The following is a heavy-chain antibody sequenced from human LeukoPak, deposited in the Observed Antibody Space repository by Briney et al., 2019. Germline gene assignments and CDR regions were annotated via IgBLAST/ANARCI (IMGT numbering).Heavy chain of an antibody. CDR1: GFTFSSYA. CDR2: IGGTGVRT. J-gene: IGHJ4*02. Sequence: PGGSLRLSCASSGFTFSSYAMGWVRQAPGKGLGWVSTIGGTGVRTYYADSVKGRFTISRDNSKNPLYLQINSLRAEDTAVYFCAKDRLGGPYFFHYWGQGTLVTVSS. D-gene: IGHD3-16*01. CDR3: AKDRLGGPYFFHY. V-gene: IGHV3-23*01.